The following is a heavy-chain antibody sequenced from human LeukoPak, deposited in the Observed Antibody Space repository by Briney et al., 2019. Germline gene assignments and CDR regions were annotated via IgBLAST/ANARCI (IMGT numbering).Heavy chain of an antibody. J-gene: IGHJ4*02. Sequence: GGSLRLSCAASGLTFSSYGMHWVRQAPGKGLEWVAFIRYDGSNKYYADSVKGRFTISRDNSKNTLYLQMNSQRAEDTAVYYCAKDFYGSGSYYFDYWGQGTLVTVSS. CDR3: AKDFYGSGSYYFDY. CDR2: IRYDGSNK. CDR1: GLTFSSYG. D-gene: IGHD3-10*01. V-gene: IGHV3-30*02.